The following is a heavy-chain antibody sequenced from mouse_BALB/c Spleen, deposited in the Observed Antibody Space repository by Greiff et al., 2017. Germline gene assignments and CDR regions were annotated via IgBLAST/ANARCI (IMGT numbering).Heavy chain of an antibody. J-gene: IGHJ4*01. CDR1: GYTFTSYW. D-gene: IGHD2-2*01. CDR3: AREGYDGEGYAMDY. Sequence: DLVKPGASVKLSCKASGYTFTSYWINWIKQRPGQGLEWIGRIAPGSGSTYYNEMFTGKATLTVDTSSSTAYIQLSSLSSEDSAVYFCAREGYDGEGYAMDYWGQGTSVTVSS. V-gene: IGHV1S41*01. CDR2: IAPGSGST.